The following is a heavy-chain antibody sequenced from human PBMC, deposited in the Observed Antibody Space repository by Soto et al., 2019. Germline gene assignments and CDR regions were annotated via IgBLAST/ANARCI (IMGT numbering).Heavy chain of an antibody. J-gene: IGHJ6*02. D-gene: IGHD4-4*01. Sequence: QVQLVESGGGVVQPGRSLRLSCAASGFTFSSYAMHWVRQAPGKGLEWVAVISYDGSNKYYADSVKGRFTISRDNSKNTLYLQMNSLRAEDTAVYYCAREPNLYSNYYYYYGMDVWGQGTTVTVSS. CDR3: AREPNLYSNYYYYYGMDV. CDR1: GFTFSSYA. V-gene: IGHV3-30-3*01. CDR2: ISYDGSNK.